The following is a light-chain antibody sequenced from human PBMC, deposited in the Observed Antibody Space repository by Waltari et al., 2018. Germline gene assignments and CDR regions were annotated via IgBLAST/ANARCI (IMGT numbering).Light chain of an antibody. CDR1: SSDIGRSNY. V-gene: IGLV2-11*01. CDR3: SSYAGSNIFL. J-gene: IGLJ2*01. CDR2: EVS. Sequence: QAALTQPRSVSGSPGQSVTISCTGTSSDIGRSNYVSWYQQHPGTTPKLMTYEVSRRPSGVSDRFSGSKSGNTASLTISGLQAEDEADYYCSSYAGSNIFLFGGGTRLTVL.